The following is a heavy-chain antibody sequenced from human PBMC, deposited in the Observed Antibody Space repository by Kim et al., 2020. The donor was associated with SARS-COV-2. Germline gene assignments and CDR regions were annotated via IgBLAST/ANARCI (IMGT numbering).Heavy chain of an antibody. CDR1: GYTFTSYA. CDR2: INTYTGNP. D-gene: IGHD3-3*01. J-gene: IGHJ5*02. V-gene: IGHV7-4-1*02. CDR3: ARQRDFWSGYYVGWFDP. Sequence: ASVKVSCKASGYTFTSYAMNWVRQAPGQGLEWMGWINTYTGNPTYAQGFTGRFVFSLDTSVSTAYLQISSLKAEDTAVYYCARQRDFWSGYYVGWFDPWGQGTLVTVSS.